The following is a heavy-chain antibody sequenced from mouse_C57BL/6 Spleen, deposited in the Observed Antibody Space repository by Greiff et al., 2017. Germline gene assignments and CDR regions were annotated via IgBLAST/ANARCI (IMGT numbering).Heavy chain of an antibody. D-gene: IGHD2-3*01. V-gene: IGHV2-2*01. CDR2: IWSGGST. Sequence: VQLKESGPGLVQPSQSLSITCTVSGFSLTSYGVHWVRQSPGKGLEWLGVIWSGGSTDYNAAFISRLSISKDNSKSQVFFKMNSLQADDTGRYDCARQIGGYYVRAMDYWGQGTSVTVSS. CDR3: ARQIGGYYVRAMDY. CDR1: GFSLTSYG. J-gene: IGHJ4*01.